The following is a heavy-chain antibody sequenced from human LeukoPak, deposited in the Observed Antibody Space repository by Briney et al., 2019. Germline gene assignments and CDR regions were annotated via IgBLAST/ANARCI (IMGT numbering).Heavy chain of an antibody. CDR3: AKVPSYYSVENY. CDR2: ISGSGGST. CDR1: GFTFSSYG. V-gene: IGHV3-23*01. Sequence: GGSLRLSCAASGFTFSSYGMHWVRQAPGKGLEWVAAISGSGGSTYYADSVKGRFTISRDNSKNTLYLQMSSLRAEDTAVYYCAKVPSYYSVENYWGQGTLVTVSS. J-gene: IGHJ4*02. D-gene: IGHD1-26*01.